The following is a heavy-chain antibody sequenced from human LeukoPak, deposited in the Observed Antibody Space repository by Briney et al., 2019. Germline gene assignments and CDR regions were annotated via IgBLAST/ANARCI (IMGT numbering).Heavy chain of an antibody. J-gene: IGHJ4*02. CDR1: GGSISSYY. CDR3: ARVTYYDFWSGYFFDY. Sequence: SETLSFTCTVSGGSISSYYWSWIRQPPGKGLEWIGYIYYSGSTNYNPSLKSRVTISVDTSKNQFSLKLSSVTAADTAVYYCARVTYYDFWSGYFFDYWGQGTLVTVSS. CDR2: IYYSGST. V-gene: IGHV4-59*01. D-gene: IGHD3-3*01.